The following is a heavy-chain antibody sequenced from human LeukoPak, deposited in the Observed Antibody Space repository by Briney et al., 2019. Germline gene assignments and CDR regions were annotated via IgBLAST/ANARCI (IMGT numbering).Heavy chain of an antibody. V-gene: IGHV1-8*01. CDR3: ARAFMVRGVIPGY. CDR2: MNPNSGNT. J-gene: IGHJ4*02. D-gene: IGHD3-10*01. CDR1: GYTFTSYD. Sequence: RASVKVSCKASGYTFTSYDINWVRQATGQGLEWMGWMNPNSGNTDYAQKFQGRVTMTRDTSISTAYMELSRLRSDDTAVYYCARAFMVRGVIPGYWGQGTLVTVSS.